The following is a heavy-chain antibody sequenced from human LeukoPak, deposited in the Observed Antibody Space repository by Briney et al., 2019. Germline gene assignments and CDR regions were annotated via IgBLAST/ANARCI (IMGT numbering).Heavy chain of an antibody. V-gene: IGHV4-4*07. Sequence: SETLSLTCTVFGGSISSYYWSWIRQTAGKGLEWIGRIYNTGSTDYSPSLRSRVTISVDKSKNHLSLRLNSVTAADTAVYYCASSAAVGGVKWFDPWGQGTLVTVSS. CDR3: ASSAAVGGVKWFDP. J-gene: IGHJ5*02. CDR2: IYNTGST. D-gene: IGHD6-19*01. CDR1: GGSISSYY.